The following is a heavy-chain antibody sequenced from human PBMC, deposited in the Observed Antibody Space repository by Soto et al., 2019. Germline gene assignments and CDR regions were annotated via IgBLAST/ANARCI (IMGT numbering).Heavy chain of an antibody. J-gene: IGHJ4*02. CDR2: INYGGDTT. CDR3: ATQDFRGPTGTT. Sequence: EGSLRLSCAASGFTFSTYAMGWVRQAPGKGLEWVSLINYGGDTTYYADPVKGRFTISRDNSKNTLYLQVNSLRAEDTAVYYCATQDFRGPTGTTWGQGTRVTVS. V-gene: IGHV3-23*01. CDR1: GFTFSTYA. D-gene: IGHD1-1*01.